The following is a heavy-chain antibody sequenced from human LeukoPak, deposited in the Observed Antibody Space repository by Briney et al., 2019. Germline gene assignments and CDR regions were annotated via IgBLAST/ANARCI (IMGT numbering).Heavy chain of an antibody. CDR1: GGSISSSSYY. Sequence: SETLSLTCTVSGGSISSSSYYWGWIRQPPGKGLEWIGGIYSSGSTYYNPSLKSRVTISVDTSKNQFSLKLSSVTAADTAVYYCARQEPSPTYYYDSSGQPGGNWFDPWGQGTLVTVSS. D-gene: IGHD3-22*01. V-gene: IGHV4-39*01. J-gene: IGHJ5*02. CDR2: IYSSGST. CDR3: ARQEPSPTYYYDSSGQPGGNWFDP.